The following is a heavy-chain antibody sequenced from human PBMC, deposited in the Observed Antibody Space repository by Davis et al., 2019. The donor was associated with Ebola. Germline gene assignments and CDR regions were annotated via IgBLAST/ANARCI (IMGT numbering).Heavy chain of an antibody. CDR1: GFTFSSYE. CDR3: ASLGHSNYYYYGMDV. J-gene: IGHJ6*02. V-gene: IGHV3-48*03. Sequence: PGGSLRLSCAASGFTFSSYEMNWVRQAPGKGLEWVSYISSSGSTIYYADSVKGRFTISRDNAKNSLYLQMNSLRAEDTAVYYCASLGHSNYYYYGMDVWGQGTTVTVSS. D-gene: IGHD3-16*01. CDR2: ISSSGSTI.